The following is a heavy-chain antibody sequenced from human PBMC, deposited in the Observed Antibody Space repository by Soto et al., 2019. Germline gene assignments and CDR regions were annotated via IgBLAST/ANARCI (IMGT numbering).Heavy chain of an antibody. Sequence: ASVKVSCKASGYTFTSYGISWVRQAPGQGLEWMGWISAYNGNTNYAQKLQGRVIMTTDTSTSTAYMELRSLRSDDTAVYYCARSKSGGCSSSWYTLDLDAFDIWGQGTMVTVSS. V-gene: IGHV1-18*04. CDR3: ARSKSGGCSSSWYTLDLDAFDI. J-gene: IGHJ3*02. D-gene: IGHD6-13*01. CDR2: ISAYNGNT. CDR1: GYTFTSYG.